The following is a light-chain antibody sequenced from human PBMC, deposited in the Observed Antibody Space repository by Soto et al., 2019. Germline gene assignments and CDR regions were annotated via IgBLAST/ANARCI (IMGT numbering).Light chain of an antibody. CDR3: QQYHDYWT. J-gene: IGKJ1*01. CDR1: QSISTR. Sequence: DIQMTQSPSTLSASVGDRVTFTCRASQSISTRLAWYQQKPGKAPKLLIYEASTLESGVPSRFSGSGSGTEFTLTIRSLQPDDFATYYCQQYHDYWTFGQGTRVEIK. V-gene: IGKV1-5*03. CDR2: EAS.